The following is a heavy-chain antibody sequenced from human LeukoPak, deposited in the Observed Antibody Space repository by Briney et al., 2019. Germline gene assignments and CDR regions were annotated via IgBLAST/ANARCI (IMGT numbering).Heavy chain of an antibody. CDR1: GYSFTSYW. J-gene: IGHJ4*02. Sequence: GESLKISCKGSGYSFTSYWIGWVRQMPGKGLEWMGIIYPGDSDTRYSPSFQGQVTISADKSISTAYLQWSSLKASDTAMNYCAGGLRRPYGVGWRGGWDDYWGQGTLVTVPS. CDR3: AGGLRRPYGVGWRGGWDDY. V-gene: IGHV5-51*01. CDR2: IYPGDSDT. D-gene: IGHD4-17*01.